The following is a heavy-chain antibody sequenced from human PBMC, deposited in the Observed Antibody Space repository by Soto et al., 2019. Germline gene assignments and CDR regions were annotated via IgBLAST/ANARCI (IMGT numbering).Heavy chain of an antibody. CDR1: GDAFNSYA. CDR2: INTGNGNT. J-gene: IGHJ4*02. D-gene: IGHD2-21*01. CDR3: AREPAYLYN. V-gene: IGHV1-18*01. Sequence: GAPVKACCKASGDAFNSYAISWVRQAPGQRLEWMGWINTGNGNTNYAQKFQGRVTITRDTSAHTAYMELSSLTSVDTAVYYCAREPAYLYNWGQGTLVTVSS.